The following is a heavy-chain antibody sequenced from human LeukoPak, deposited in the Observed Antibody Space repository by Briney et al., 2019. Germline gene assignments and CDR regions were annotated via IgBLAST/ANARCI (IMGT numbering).Heavy chain of an antibody. J-gene: IGHJ4*02. V-gene: IGHV3-30-3*01. D-gene: IGHD3-10*01. CDR2: ISYDGSNK. CDR1: GFTFSSYA. CDR3: ARDAIEGFGELSPIDY. Sequence: PGGSLRLSCAASGFTFSSYAMHWVRQAPGKGLEWVAVISYDGSNKYYADSVKGRFTISRDNSKNTLYLQMNSLRAKDTTVYYCARDAIEGFGELSPIDYWGQGTLVTVSS.